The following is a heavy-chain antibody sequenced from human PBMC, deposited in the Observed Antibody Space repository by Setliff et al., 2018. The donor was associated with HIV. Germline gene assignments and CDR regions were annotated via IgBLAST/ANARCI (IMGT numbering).Heavy chain of an antibody. V-gene: IGHV3-48*04. Sequence: QPGGSLRLSCAASGFTFSSYAMNWVRQAPGKGLEWVSYISSSGSTTYYADSVKGRFTISRDNTKNSLYLQMNSLRAEDTAVYYCARDPLQLEQLGWFDPWGQGALVTVSS. D-gene: IGHD1-1*01. CDR2: ISSSGSTT. CDR1: GFTFSSYA. J-gene: IGHJ5*02. CDR3: ARDPLQLEQLGWFDP.